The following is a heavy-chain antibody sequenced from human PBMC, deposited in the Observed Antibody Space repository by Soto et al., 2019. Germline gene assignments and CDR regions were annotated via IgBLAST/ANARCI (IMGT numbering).Heavy chain of an antibody. CDR2: FDPEDGDT. Sequence: ASVKVSCKVSGYTLTELSMHWVRQAPGKGLEWMGGFDPEDGDTSYAQKFQGRVTMTRDTSISTAYMDLSSLRSEDTAVYYCARGAAFDIWGQGTMVTVSS. CDR3: ARGAAFDI. CDR1: GYTLTELS. J-gene: IGHJ3*02. V-gene: IGHV1-24*01.